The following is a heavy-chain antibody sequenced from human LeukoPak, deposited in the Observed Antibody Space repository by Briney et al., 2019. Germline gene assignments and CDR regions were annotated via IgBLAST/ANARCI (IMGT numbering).Heavy chain of an antibody. Sequence: SETLSLTCAVYGGSFSGYYWGWIRQPPGKGLEWIGSIYYSGSTYYNPSLKSRVTISVDTSKNQFSLKLSSVTAADTAVYYCAKDLRGVRGVSYWGQGTLVTVSS. J-gene: IGHJ4*02. CDR1: GGSFSGYY. D-gene: IGHD3-10*01. CDR2: IYYSGST. V-gene: IGHV4-34*01. CDR3: AKDLRGVRGVSY.